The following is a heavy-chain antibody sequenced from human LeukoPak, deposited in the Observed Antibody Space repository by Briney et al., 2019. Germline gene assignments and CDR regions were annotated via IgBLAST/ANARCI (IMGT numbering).Heavy chain of an antibody. V-gene: IGHV3-48*03. CDR1: GFTFSSYE. Sequence: GGSLRLSCAASGFTFSSYERNWVRQAPGKGLEWVSYISSSGSTIYYADSVKGRFTISRDNAKNSLYLQMNSLRAEDTAVYYCARGVSYYYDSSGFDYWGQGTLVTVSS. CDR3: ARGVSYYYDSSGFDY. CDR2: ISSSGSTI. J-gene: IGHJ4*02. D-gene: IGHD3-22*01.